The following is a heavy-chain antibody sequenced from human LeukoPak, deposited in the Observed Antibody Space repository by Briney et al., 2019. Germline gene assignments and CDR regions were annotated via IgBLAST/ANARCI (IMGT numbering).Heavy chain of an antibody. CDR2: IYYSGST. V-gene: IGHV4-59*01. D-gene: IGHD3-10*01. J-gene: IGHJ5*02. Sequence: SEALSLTCTVSGGSISSYYWSWIRQPPGKGLEWIGYIYYSGSTNYNPSLKSRVTISVDTSKNQFSLNLSSVTAADTAVYYCARALGLWFGAYWFDPWGQGTLVTVSS. CDR3: ARALGLWFGAYWFDP. CDR1: GGSISSYY.